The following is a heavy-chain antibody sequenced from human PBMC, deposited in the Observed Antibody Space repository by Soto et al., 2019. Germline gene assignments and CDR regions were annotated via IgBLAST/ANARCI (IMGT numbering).Heavy chain of an antibody. CDR2: IYYSGNT. V-gene: IGHV4-59*08. J-gene: IGHJ4*02. CDR3: ARHSSVCGSSVRQ. CDR1: GGSISRYY. D-gene: IGHD6-6*01. Sequence: SETLSLTCTVSGGSISRYYRSWIRQPPGKGLDWIGYIYYSGNTDYNPSLKSRVTISVDTSKNQFSLRLTSITAADTAVYYCARHSSVCGSSVRQRGQGTLVTVS.